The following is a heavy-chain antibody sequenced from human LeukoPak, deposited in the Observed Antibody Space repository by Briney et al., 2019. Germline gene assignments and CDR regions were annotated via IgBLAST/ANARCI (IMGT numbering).Heavy chain of an antibody. CDR1: GFTFSSYG. CDR2: IWYDGSNK. Sequence: EGSLRLSCAASGFTFSSYGMHWVRQAPGKGLEWVAVIWYDGSNKYYADSVKGRFTISRDNSKNTLYLQMNSLRAEDTAVYYCAKASGSTDYYYYMDVWGKGTTVTVSS. J-gene: IGHJ6*03. V-gene: IGHV3-33*06. D-gene: IGHD1-7*01. CDR3: AKASGSTDYYYYMDV.